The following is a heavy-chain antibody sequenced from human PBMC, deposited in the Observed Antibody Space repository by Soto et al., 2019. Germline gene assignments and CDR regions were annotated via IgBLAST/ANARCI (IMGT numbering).Heavy chain of an antibody. Sequence: GGSLRLSCAASGFTFSDYYMSWIRQAPGKGLEWVSYISSSGSTIYYADSVKGRFTISRDNAKNSLYLQMNSLRAEDTAVYYCAREAIYYAILPGYRVLDYYGMDVWGQGTTVTVSS. CDR3: AREAIYYAILPGYRVLDYYGMDV. J-gene: IGHJ6*02. CDR1: GFTFSDYY. V-gene: IGHV3-11*01. D-gene: IGHD3-9*01. CDR2: ISSSGSTI.